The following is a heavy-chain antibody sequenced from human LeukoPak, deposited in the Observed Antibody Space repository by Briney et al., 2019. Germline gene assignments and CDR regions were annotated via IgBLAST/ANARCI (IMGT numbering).Heavy chain of an antibody. J-gene: IGHJ5*02. CDR2: ISAYNGNT. Sequence: ASVKVSCKASGYTFTSYGISWVRQAPGQGLEWMGWISAYNGNTNYAQKLQGRVTMTTDTSTSTAYMELRSLRSEDTAVYYCARGKVGAKVLSAWFDPWGQGTLVTVSS. V-gene: IGHV1-18*01. CDR1: GYTFTSYG. CDR3: ARGKVGAKVLSAWFDP. D-gene: IGHD1-26*01.